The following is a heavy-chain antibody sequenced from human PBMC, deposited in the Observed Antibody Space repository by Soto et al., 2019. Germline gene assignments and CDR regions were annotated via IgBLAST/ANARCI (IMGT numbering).Heavy chain of an antibody. D-gene: IGHD3-9*01. V-gene: IGHV1-2*02. Sequence: QAHLVQSGAEVRKPGASVKVSCQALEHTSTIYYIHWVRQARGQGLEWMGWIHADSGDTTYAEDFRGRGTLTRDTATSTFHMELSRLRLDDTSMYFCATRDYDILTGYLHIWGQWTLITVSS. CDR2: IHADSGDT. J-gene: IGHJ1*01. CDR3: ATRDYDILTGYLHI. CDR1: EHTSTIYY.